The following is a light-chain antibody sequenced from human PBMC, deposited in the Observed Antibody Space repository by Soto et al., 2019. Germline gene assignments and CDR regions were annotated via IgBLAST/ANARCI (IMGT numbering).Light chain of an antibody. CDR1: SSDVGGYNY. J-gene: IGLJ1*01. V-gene: IGLV2-14*01. Sequence: QSALTQPASVSRSPGQSITISCTGTSSDVGGYNYVSWYQQHPGKAPKLMIYDVSNRPSGVSNRFSGSKSGNTASLTISGLQAEDEADYYCSSYTSSRAYVFGTGTKLTVL. CDR2: DVS. CDR3: SSYTSSRAYV.